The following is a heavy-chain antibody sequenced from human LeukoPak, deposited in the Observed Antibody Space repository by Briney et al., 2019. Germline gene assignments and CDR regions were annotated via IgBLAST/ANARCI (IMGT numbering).Heavy chain of an antibody. Sequence: SGTLSLTCAVSGSSISSNNWWGWVRQPPGKGLEWIGEIYHSGSPNYNPSLKSRVTISVDKSRNHFSLNLSSVTAADTAVFYCARGGYNHNWFDPWGQGTLVTVSS. V-gene: IGHV4-4*02. D-gene: IGHD5-24*01. CDR3: ARGGYNHNWFDP. CDR1: GSSISSNNW. CDR2: IYHSGSP. J-gene: IGHJ5*02.